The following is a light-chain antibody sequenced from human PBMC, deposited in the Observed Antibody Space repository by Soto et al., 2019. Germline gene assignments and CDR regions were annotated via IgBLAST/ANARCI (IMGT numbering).Light chain of an antibody. CDR3: HHYQECPIT. CDR1: QSVNTN. CDR2: GPS. V-gene: IGKV3-15*01. J-gene: IGKJ5*01. Sequence: EIVMTQSPVTLSVSPGERATVSCKTSQSVNTNLAWYQQKPGQVPRLLIYGPSTRAIGIPDRFSGSGSGTEFTLTIPSLQSEDFAFYYCHHYQECPITFGQGTRLEIK.